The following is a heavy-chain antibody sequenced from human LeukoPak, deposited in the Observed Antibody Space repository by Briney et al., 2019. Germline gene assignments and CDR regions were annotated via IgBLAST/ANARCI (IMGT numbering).Heavy chain of an antibody. J-gene: IGHJ4*02. CDR3: ARGSGWAFDY. D-gene: IGHD6-19*01. Sequence: SETPSLTCAVYGGSFSGYYWSWIRQPPGKGLEWIGEINHSGSTNYNPSLKSRVTISVDTSKNQFSLKLSSVTAADTAVYYCARGSGWAFDYWGQGTLVTVSS. V-gene: IGHV4-34*01. CDR2: INHSGST. CDR1: GGSFSGYY.